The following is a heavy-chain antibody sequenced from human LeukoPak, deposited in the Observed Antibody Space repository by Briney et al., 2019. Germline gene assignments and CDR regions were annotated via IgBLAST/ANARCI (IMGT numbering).Heavy chain of an antibody. J-gene: IGHJ3*02. V-gene: IGHV4-34*01. CDR1: GFTFSSYW. Sequence: PGGSLRLSCAASGFTFSSYWMSWIRQPPGKGLEWIGEISHTGTTHSNPSLKSRVTISVDTPKNQFSLRLTSVTAADTAVYYCARNPTSKTMSRDSFDIWGQGTFVTVSS. D-gene: IGHD3-10*02. CDR2: ISHTGTT. CDR3: ARNPTSKTMSRDSFDI.